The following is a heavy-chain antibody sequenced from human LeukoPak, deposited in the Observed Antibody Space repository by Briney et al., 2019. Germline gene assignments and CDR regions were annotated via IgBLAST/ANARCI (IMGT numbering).Heavy chain of an antibody. CDR2: ISSSSSYI. Sequence: KTGGSLRLSCAASGFTFSSYSMNWVRQAPGKGLEWVSSISSSSSYIYYADSVKGRFTISRDNAKNSLYLQMNSLRAEDTALYYCARVHPGHYYGMDVWGQGTTVTVSS. CDR1: GFTFSSYS. V-gene: IGHV3-21*04. CDR3: ARVHPGHYYGMDV. J-gene: IGHJ6*02.